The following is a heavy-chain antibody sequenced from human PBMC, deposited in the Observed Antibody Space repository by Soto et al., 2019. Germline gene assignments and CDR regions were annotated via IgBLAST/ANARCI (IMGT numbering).Heavy chain of an antibody. CDR1: GFTFGSYS. CDR3: ARDLSGYGVYYYYGLDV. Sequence: PGGSLRLSCAASGFTFGSYSMNWVRQAPGKGLVWFSYISSSSSTIYYADSVKGRFTISRDNAKNSLYLQMNSLRAEDTAVYYCARDLSGYGVYYYYGLDVWGQGTSVTVSS. CDR2: ISSSSSTI. V-gene: IGHV3-48*01. D-gene: IGHD5-12*01. J-gene: IGHJ6*02.